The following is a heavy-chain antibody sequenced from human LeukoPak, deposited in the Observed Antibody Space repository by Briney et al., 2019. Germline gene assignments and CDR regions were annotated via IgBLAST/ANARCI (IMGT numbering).Heavy chain of an antibody. Sequence: GGALRLSCAASGFTFSSNGMNWVRQAPGKGLEWVSVIYAGGSTYYADSVKGRFTISRDNFKNTLFLQMNSLRAEDTAVYYCTRDPWDDWGAFDIWGQGTMVTVSS. CDR1: GFTFSSNG. CDR2: IYAGGST. CDR3: TRDPWDDWGAFDI. V-gene: IGHV3-66*01. J-gene: IGHJ3*02. D-gene: IGHD1-1*01.